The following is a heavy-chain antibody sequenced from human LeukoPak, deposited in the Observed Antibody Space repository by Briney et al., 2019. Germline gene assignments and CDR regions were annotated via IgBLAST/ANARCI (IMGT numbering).Heavy chain of an antibody. Sequence: PSATLSLTCPVSGGSISSSSYYWGWIRQPPGKGLEWIWSIYYSGSTYYNPSLKSRVTISVDTSKNQFSLKLSSVTAADTAVYYCARDSGYDRTVGNWFDPWGQGTLVTVSS. J-gene: IGHJ5*02. D-gene: IGHD5-12*01. V-gene: IGHV4-39*02. CDR1: GGSISSSSYY. CDR3: ARDSGYDRTVGNWFDP. CDR2: IYYSGST.